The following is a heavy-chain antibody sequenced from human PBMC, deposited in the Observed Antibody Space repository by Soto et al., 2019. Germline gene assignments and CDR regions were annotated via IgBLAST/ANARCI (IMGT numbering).Heavy chain of an antibody. CDR2: SSGSGGST. V-gene: IGHV3-23*01. D-gene: IGHD5-18*01. J-gene: IGHJ4*02. Sequence: EVQLLESGGGLVQPGGSLRLSCAASGFTFSSYAMSWVRQAPGKGLEWVSASSGSGGSTYYVDAVKGRSTISRDNPKNTLYLQMNSLRAEDTAVYYCGYSYGTPLFAYWGQGTLVTVSS. CDR3: GYSYGTPLFAY. CDR1: GFTFSSYA.